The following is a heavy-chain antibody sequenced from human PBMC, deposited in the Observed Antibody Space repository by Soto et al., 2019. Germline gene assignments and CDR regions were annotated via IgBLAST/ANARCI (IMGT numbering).Heavy chain of an antibody. CDR3: AAVMGSNYDYVWGSLTFDD. J-gene: IGHJ4*02. CDR2: ISGSGVST. V-gene: IGHV3-23*01. CDR1: GFSLSSTA. Sequence: GVTLRLSCVASGFSLSSTAMTSVFQDTTQGLAWVSTISGSGVSTYYTDSVKGRCTISRDNSKNTLYLQMNSLRAEDSAVYFCAAVMGSNYDYVWGSLTFDDWRRRPL. D-gene: IGHD3-16*01.